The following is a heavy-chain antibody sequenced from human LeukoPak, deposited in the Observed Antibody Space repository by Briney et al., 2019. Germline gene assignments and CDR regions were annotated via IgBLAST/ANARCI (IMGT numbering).Heavy chain of an antibody. CDR2: IYHSGST. CDR1: GYSISSGYY. J-gene: IGHJ4*02. Sequence: SETLSLTCTVSGYSISSGYYWGWIRQPPGKGLEWIESIYHSGSTYYNPSLKSRVTISVDTSKNQFSLKLSSVTAADTAVYYCARARYYYDSSGYPTTFDYWGQGTLVTVSS. CDR3: ARARYYYDSSGYPTTFDY. D-gene: IGHD3-22*01. V-gene: IGHV4-38-2*02.